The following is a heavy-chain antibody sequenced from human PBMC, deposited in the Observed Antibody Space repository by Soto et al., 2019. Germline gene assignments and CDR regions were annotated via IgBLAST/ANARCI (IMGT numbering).Heavy chain of an antibody. Sequence: ASVKVSCXASGYTFTSYGISWVRQAPGQGLEWMGWISAYNGSTNYAQKLQGRVTMTTDTSTSTAYMELRSLRSDDTAVYYCARGKERILWFGESPSWYFDLWGRGTLVTVSS. CDR3: ARGKERILWFGESPSWYFDL. CDR1: GYTFTSYG. CDR2: ISAYNGST. J-gene: IGHJ2*01. V-gene: IGHV1-18*01. D-gene: IGHD3-10*01.